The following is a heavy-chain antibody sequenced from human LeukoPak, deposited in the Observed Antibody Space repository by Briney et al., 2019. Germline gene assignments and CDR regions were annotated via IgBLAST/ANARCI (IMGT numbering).Heavy chain of an antibody. J-gene: IGHJ6*03. CDR3: ARGGGGSYWYNWNYDYYYMDV. D-gene: IGHD1-7*01. V-gene: IGHV1-46*01. CDR1: GYTFTNYY. CDR2: INPSGGST. Sequence: ASVKVSCKASGYTFTNYYFHWVRQAPGQGLEWMGIINPSGGSTSYAQKFQGRVTMTRDASTSTVYMKLSSLRSEDTAVYYCARGGGGSYWYNWNYDYYYMDVWGKGTTVTVSS.